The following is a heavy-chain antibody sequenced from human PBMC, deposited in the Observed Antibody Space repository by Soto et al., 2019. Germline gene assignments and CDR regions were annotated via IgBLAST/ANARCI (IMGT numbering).Heavy chain of an antibody. CDR2: IYYSGST. V-gene: IGHV4-31*03. CDR1: GGSISSGGYY. CDR3: ARGIIVATIHDY. J-gene: IGHJ4*02. D-gene: IGHD5-12*01. Sequence: SETLSLTCTVSGGSISSGGYYWSWIRQHPGKGLEWIGYIYYSGSTYYNPSLKSRVTISVDTSKNQFSLKLSSVTAADTAVYYCARGIIVATIHDYWGQGTLVTVSS.